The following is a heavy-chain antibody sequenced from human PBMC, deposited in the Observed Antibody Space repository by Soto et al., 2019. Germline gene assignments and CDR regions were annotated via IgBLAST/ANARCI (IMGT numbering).Heavy chain of an antibody. CDR3: AREGSLDTAIGHHYDAFDI. CDR1: GFTFSSYW. Sequence: GGSLRLSCAASGFTFSSYWMHWVRQAPGKGLVWVSRINSDGSSTSYADSVKGRITISRDNAKNTRYLQMNSLRAEDTAVYYCAREGSLDTAIGHHYDAFDIWGQGTMVTVSS. J-gene: IGHJ3*02. CDR2: INSDGSST. V-gene: IGHV3-74*01. D-gene: IGHD5-18*01.